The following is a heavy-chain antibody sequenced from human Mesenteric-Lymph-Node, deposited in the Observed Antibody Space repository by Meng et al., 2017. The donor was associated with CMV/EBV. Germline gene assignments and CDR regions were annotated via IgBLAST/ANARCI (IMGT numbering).Heavy chain of an antibody. CDR2: IKQDGSEK. Sequence: GGSLRLSCAASGFDFRHAWMSWVRQAPGKGLEWVANIKQDGSEKYYVDSVKGRFTISRDNAKNSLYLQMNSLRAEDTAVYYCARGQYYFDYWGQGTLVTVSS. J-gene: IGHJ4*02. CDR3: ARGQYYFDY. V-gene: IGHV3-7*01. CDR1: GFDFRHAW.